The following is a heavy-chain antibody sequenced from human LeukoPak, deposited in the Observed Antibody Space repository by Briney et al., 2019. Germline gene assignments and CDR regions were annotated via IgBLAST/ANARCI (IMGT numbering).Heavy chain of an antibody. D-gene: IGHD3-22*01. CDR1: GFTFSSYW. V-gene: IGHV3-7*01. CDR3: AISATNYYDSSGYVDY. J-gene: IGHJ4*02. CDR2: IKQDGSEK. Sequence: PAGGSLRLSCAASGFTFSSYWVSWVRQAPGKGLEWVANIKQDGSEKYYVDSVKGRFTISRDNAKNSLYLQMNSLRAEDTAVYYCAISATNYYDSSGYVDYWGQGTLVTVSS.